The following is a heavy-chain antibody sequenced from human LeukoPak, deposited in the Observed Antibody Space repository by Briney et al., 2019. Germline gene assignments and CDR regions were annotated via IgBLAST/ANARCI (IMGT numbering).Heavy chain of an antibody. D-gene: IGHD3-9*01. V-gene: IGHV1-3*01. CDR3: ARSTPYYDILTGYYGY. CDR2: INAGNGNT. J-gene: IGHJ4*02. Sequence: ASVKVSCKAFGYTFTSYAMHWVRQAPGQRLEWMGWINAGNGNTKYSQKFQGRVTITRDTSASTAYMELSSLRSEDTAVYYCARSTPYYDILTGYYGYWGQGTLVTVSS. CDR1: GYTFTSYA.